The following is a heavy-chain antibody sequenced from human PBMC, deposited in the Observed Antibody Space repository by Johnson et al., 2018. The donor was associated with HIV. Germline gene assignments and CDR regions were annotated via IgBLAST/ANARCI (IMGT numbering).Heavy chain of an antibody. CDR2: ISYDGNNK. D-gene: IGHD4-11*01. V-gene: IGHV3-30*18. Sequence: QVQLVESGGGVVQPGKSLTLSCVGSGLSFSNFGIHWVRQAPGKGPEWVAVISYDGNNKYYTESVKGRFTISRDNSKNSLYVQMNSLSAEDTAVYYCAKDTYSHRLTVTESGFDIWGQGTMVTVSS. J-gene: IGHJ3*02. CDR3: AKDTYSHRLTVTESGFDI. CDR1: GLSFSNFG.